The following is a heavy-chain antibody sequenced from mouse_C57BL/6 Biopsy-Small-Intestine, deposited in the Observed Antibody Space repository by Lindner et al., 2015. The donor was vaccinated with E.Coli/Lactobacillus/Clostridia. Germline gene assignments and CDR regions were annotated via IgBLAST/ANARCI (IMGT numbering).Heavy chain of an antibody. J-gene: IGHJ1*01. V-gene: IGHV1S126*01. CDR2: IIPVFDIP. D-gene: IGHD1-1*01. CDR3: ARGHTSDLRSASSLSHPFDV. Sequence: SVKVSCKASGGTFSTHAISWLRQAPGHGLEWLGRIIPVFDIPNYSLKFRDRVTITADKSTGTVYLDLTSLRSEDTAVYYCARGHTSDLRSASSLSHPFDVWGQGTMVTVSS. CDR1: GGTFSTHA.